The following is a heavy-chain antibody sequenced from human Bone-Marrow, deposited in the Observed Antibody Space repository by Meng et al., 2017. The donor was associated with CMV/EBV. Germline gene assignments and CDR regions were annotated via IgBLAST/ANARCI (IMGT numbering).Heavy chain of an antibody. Sequence: CTASGFTFSKALMSCVRQAPGKGLEWVGRIKSKTDGETTEYAAPAKGRFTISRDDSKNTLYLQMSSLKIEDTAVYYCTTPESYYKFDYWGQGTLVTVSS. CDR3: TTPESYYKFDY. V-gene: IGHV3-15*01. CDR1: GFTFSKAL. J-gene: IGHJ4*02. CDR2: IKSKTDGETT. D-gene: IGHD3-10*01.